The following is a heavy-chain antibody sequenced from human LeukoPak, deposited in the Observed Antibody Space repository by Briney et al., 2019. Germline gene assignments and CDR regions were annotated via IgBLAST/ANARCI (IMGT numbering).Heavy chain of an antibody. CDR2: IYYTGSA. CDR1: GGSISSYY. D-gene: IGHD3-3*02. J-gene: IGHJ4*02. V-gene: IGHV4-59*12. Sequence: SETLSLTCTVSGGSISSYYWSWIRQPPGKGLEWIGYIYYTGSANYNPSLKSRVTMSVDTSKNQFSLKLSSVTAADTAVYYCARQRADRIFGVVMGFGLDYWGRGTLVTVSS. CDR3: ARQRADRIFGVVMGFGLDY.